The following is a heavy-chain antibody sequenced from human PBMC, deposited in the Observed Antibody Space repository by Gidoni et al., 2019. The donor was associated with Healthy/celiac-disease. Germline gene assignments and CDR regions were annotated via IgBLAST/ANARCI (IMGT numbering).Heavy chain of an antibody. D-gene: IGHD3-22*01. CDR1: GGSISSSSYD. J-gene: IGHJ4*02. V-gene: IGHV4-39*01. CDR2: IYSSGST. Sequence: QLQLQESGPGLVKPSETLSLTCTVAGGSISSSSYDWGWIRQPPGKGLELIGSIYSSGSTYYHPSLKSRVTISVDTSKNQFSLNLSSVTAADTAVYYCARHSGRGSSGYYSRLFYFDYWGQGTLVTVSS. CDR3: ARHSGRGSSGYYSRLFYFDY.